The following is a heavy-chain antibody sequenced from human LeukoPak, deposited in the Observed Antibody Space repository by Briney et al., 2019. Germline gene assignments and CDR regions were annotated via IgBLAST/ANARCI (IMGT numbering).Heavy chain of an antibody. CDR1: GYTFTSYG. Sequence: ASVKVSCKASGYTFTSYGISWVRQAPGQGLEWMGWISAYNGNTNYAQKLQGRVTMTTDISTSTAYMELRSLRSDDTAVYYCARDKGDIVVVVAGNDAFDIWGQGTMVTVSS. V-gene: IGHV1-18*01. D-gene: IGHD2-15*01. CDR2: ISAYNGNT. CDR3: ARDKGDIVVVVAGNDAFDI. J-gene: IGHJ3*02.